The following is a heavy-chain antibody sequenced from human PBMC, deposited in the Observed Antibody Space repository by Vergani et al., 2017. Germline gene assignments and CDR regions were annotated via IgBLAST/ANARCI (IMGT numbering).Heavy chain of an antibody. CDR3: AKVGRSEVAGTFGAFDI. V-gene: IGHV3-23*04. CDR2: LSASDRRT. J-gene: IGHJ3*02. D-gene: IGHD6-19*01. CDR1: GITFWKFG. Sequence: EVDLVESGGGLAQPGGSLRLSCEASGITFWKFGMHWVRQGPGKGLEWVSTLSASDRRTHYADSVKGRFTISRDNSKNTLFLHMNSLRPEDTAVYYCAKVGRSEVAGTFGAFDIWGKGTMVTVSS.